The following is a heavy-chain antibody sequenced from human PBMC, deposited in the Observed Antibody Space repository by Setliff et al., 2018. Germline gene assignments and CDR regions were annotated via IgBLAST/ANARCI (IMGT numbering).Heavy chain of an antibody. V-gene: IGHV1-18*01. J-gene: IGHJ4*02. D-gene: IGHD5-18*01. CDR2: ISVYNGDT. CDR3: ARAPSVELVTIRTNSWFTY. Sequence: ASVKVSCKASGYTFTSYDINWVRQAPGQGLEWVGWISVYNGDTNYAQKFQGRVTLTTDTSTSTAYMELRSLTSDDSAFYYCARAPSVELVTIRTNSWFTYWGQGTLVTVS. CDR1: GYTFTSYD.